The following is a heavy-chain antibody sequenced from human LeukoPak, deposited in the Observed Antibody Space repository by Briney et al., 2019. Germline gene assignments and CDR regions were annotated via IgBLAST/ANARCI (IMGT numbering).Heavy chain of an antibody. CDR2: IKEDGSEK. CDR3: TRDTGCSGGTCYSFYDY. CDR1: GFTFNSFW. Sequence: QPGGSLRLSCAASGFTFNSFWMTWVRQAPGKGLEWVANIKEDGSEKYYVDSVKGRFTISRDNAENSLYLQLNSLRAEDTAVYYCTRDTGCSGGTCYSFYDYWGQGTLVTVSS. D-gene: IGHD2-15*01. J-gene: IGHJ4*02. V-gene: IGHV3-7*01.